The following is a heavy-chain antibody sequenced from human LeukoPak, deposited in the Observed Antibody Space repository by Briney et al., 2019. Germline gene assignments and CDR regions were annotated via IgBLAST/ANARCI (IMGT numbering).Heavy chain of an antibody. J-gene: IGHJ4*02. D-gene: IGHD3-9*01. Sequence: SETLSLTCAVSGGSISSSNWWSWVRQPPGKGLEWIGEIYHSGSTYYNPSLKSRVTISVDTSKNQFSLKLSSVTAADTAVYYCARGDYDILTGYYYFDYWGQGTLVTVSS. V-gene: IGHV4-4*02. CDR2: IYHSGST. CDR1: GGSISSSNW. CDR3: ARGDYDILTGYYYFDY.